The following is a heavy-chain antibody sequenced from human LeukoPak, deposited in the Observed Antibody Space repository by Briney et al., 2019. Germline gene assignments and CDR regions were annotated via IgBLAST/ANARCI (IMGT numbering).Heavy chain of an antibody. D-gene: IGHD4-11*01. J-gene: IGHJ6*02. V-gene: IGHV1-8*01. CDR1: GYTFTSYD. CDR3: ARGPYSNYGMDV. CDR2: MNPNSGNT. Sequence: GASVMVSCKASGYTFTSYDINWVRQATGQGLEWMGWMNPNSGNTGYAQKFQGRVTMTRNTSISTAYMELSSLRSEDTAVYYCARGPYSNYGMDVWGQGTTVTVSS.